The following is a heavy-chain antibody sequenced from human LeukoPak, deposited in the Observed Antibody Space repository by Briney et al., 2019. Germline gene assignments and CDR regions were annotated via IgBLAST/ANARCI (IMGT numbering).Heavy chain of an antibody. CDR3: TREGGGYGDYAVDFDY. V-gene: IGHV3-49*03. D-gene: IGHD4-17*01. CDR2: MRSKGYGGTT. CDR1: GFTFGDYA. Sequence: GGSLRLSCKASGFTFGDYAMSWFRQAPGKGLEWVAFMRSKGYGGTTEYAASVKGRFTISRDDSKSIAYLQMNSLKTEDTAVYYCTREGGGYGDYAVDFDYWGQGTLVTVSS. J-gene: IGHJ4*02.